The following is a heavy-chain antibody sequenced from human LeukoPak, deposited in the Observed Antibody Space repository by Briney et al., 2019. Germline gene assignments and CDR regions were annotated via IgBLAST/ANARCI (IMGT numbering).Heavy chain of an antibody. D-gene: IGHD3/OR15-3a*01. CDR1: EFTFSSYW. CDR2: INHSGST. CDR3: ARWNYDIWTGHRYFDY. J-gene: IGHJ4*02. V-gene: IGHV4-34*01. Sequence: GSLRLSCAASEFTFSSYWMNWIRQPPGKGLEWIGEINHSGSTNYNPSLKSRVTISVDTSKNQFSLKLSSVTAADTAVYYCARWNYDIWTGHRYFDYWGQGTLVIVSS.